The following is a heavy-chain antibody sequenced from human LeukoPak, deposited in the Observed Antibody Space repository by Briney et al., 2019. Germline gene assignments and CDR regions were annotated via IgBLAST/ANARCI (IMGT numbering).Heavy chain of an antibody. CDR1: GYSISSGYY. Sequence: SETLSLTCSVSGYSISSGYYWAWARQPPGKGLEWIGKIYHGRSTYYNPSLKSRVTISVDTSNNQFPLKLSSVTAADTAVYYCARHEGRDVVATRQPINYWGQGTLVTVSS. V-gene: IGHV4-38-2*02. D-gene: IGHD5-12*01. J-gene: IGHJ4*02. CDR3: ARHEGRDVVATRQPINY. CDR2: IYHGRST.